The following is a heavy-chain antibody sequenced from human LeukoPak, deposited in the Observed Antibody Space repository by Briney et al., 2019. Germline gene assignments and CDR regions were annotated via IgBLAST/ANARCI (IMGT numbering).Heavy chain of an antibody. Sequence: GGSLRLSCAASGFTFDDYAMHWVRQAPGKGLEWVSTIGWNSGSIGYADSVKGRFTISRDNAKNSLYLQMNSLRAEDTAFYYCAKDGRWLQLEYYFDYWGQGTLVTASS. CDR2: IGWNSGSI. J-gene: IGHJ4*02. D-gene: IGHD5-24*01. CDR1: GFTFDDYA. CDR3: AKDGRWLQLEYYFDY. V-gene: IGHV3-9*01.